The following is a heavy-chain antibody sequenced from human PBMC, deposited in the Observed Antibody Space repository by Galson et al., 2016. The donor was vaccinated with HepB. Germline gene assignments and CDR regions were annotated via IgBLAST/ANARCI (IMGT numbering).Heavy chain of an antibody. V-gene: IGHV5-51*01. J-gene: IGHJ6*02. CDR3: TSLGRGDGWESSSFGVYGAFGMDV. Sequence: QSGAEVKKPGESLKISCKGSGYSFTSYWIGWVRQMPGKGLDWMGIIYPRDSDTRYSPSFEDQVTISADNSINTAYLQWSSLKASDTAMYYCTSLGRGDGWESSSFGVYGAFGMDVWGQGTTVTVSS. CDR2: IYPRDSDT. CDR1: GYSFTSYW. D-gene: IGHD3-3*01.